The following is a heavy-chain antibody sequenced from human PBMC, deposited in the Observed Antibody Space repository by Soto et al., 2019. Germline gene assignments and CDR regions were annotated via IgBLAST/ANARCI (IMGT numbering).Heavy chain of an antibody. CDR1: GFSLSTSRMC. CDR3: ARINPSNWLLEY. CDR2: IDWDDDK. J-gene: IGHJ4*02. D-gene: IGHD7-27*01. Sequence: GPTLVNPTQTLTLTCTFSGFSLSTSRMCVSWIRQPPGKALEWLARIDWDDDKYYSTSLKTRLIISKDTSKNQVVLRMTNMDPVDTATYYCARINPSNWLLEYCGQGTLVTVSS. V-gene: IGHV2-70*11.